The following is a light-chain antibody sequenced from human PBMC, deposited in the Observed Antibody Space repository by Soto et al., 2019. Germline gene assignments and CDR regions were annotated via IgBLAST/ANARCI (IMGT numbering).Light chain of an antibody. CDR1: SSDVGNYKY. V-gene: IGLV2-14*01. Sequence: QSALTQPASVSGSPGQSITISCTGTSSDVGNYKYVSWYQQHPGKAPKLIIYEVSNRPSGVSDRFSGSKSGNTASLTISGLQAEDETDYYCLSYTSSGTYVFGTGTMVTVL. CDR3: LSYTSSGTYV. CDR2: EVS. J-gene: IGLJ1*01.